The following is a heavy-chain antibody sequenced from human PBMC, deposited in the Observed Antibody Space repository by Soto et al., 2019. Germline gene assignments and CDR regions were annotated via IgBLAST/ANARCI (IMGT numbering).Heavy chain of an antibody. Sequence: SETLSLTCTVSGGSISSGDYYWSWIRQPPGKGLEWIGYIYYSGTTYYNPSLKSLVTISVDTSKNQFSLKVSSVTAADTAVYYCARGSSGFSNDYWGQGTLVTVSS. CDR3: ARGSSGFSNDY. V-gene: IGHV4-30-4*01. J-gene: IGHJ4*02. CDR2: IYYSGTT. CDR1: GGSISSGDYY. D-gene: IGHD6-19*01.